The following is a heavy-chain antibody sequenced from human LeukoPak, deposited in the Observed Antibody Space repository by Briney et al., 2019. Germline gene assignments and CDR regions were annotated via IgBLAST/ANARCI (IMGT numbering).Heavy chain of an antibody. CDR2: ISRSSSYT. D-gene: IGHD3-10*02. J-gene: IGHJ6*04. CDR1: GFIFSSYT. Sequence: GGSLRLSCAASGFIFSSYTMNWVRQAPGKGLEWVSSISRSSSYTYFAESVKGRFTISRDNAKNSLYLQMNSLRAEDTAVYYCAELGITMIGGVWGKGTTVTISS. V-gene: IGHV3-21*01. CDR3: AELGITMIGGV.